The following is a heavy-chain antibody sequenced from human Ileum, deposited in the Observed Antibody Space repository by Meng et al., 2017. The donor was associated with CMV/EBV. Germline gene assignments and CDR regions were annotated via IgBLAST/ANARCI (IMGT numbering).Heavy chain of an antibody. D-gene: IGHD2-2*02. Sequence: GSLRLSCTVSGGSVSSGSYFWSWIRQPPGKGLEWIGYIYYSGSTNYNPSLKSRVTMSVDTSKNQFSLKLSSVTAADTAIYYCTSCYNYYYYAMDVWGQGTTVTGSS. J-gene: IGHJ6*02. CDR2: IYYSGST. CDR3: TSCYNYYYYAMDV. CDR1: GGSVSSGSYF. V-gene: IGHV4-61*01.